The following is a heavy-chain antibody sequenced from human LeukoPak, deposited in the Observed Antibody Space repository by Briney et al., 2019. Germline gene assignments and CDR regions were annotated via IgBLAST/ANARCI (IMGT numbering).Heavy chain of an antibody. V-gene: IGHV1-2*02. Sequence: GASVKVSCKASGYTFTGYYMHWVRQAPGQGLEWMGWINPNSGGTNYAQKFQGRVTMTRDTSISIAYMELSRLRSDDTAVYYCAREVYYGSGSPDPWGQGTLVTVSS. CDR3: AREVYYGSGSPDP. CDR1: GYTFTGYY. D-gene: IGHD3-10*01. CDR2: INPNSGGT. J-gene: IGHJ5*02.